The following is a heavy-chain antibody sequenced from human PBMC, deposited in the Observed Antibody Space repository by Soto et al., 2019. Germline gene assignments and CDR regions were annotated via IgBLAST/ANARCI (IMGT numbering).Heavy chain of an antibody. Sequence: GGSLRLSCAASGLTFSNYAMSWVRQAPGKGLEWVSTISGDGGSTHYADSVKGRFTISRDNSKYTLYLQMNSLRVEDTALFYCAKLVDYDYWGQGTLVTVSS. V-gene: IGHV3-23*01. CDR3: AKLVDYDY. J-gene: IGHJ4*02. CDR2: ISGDGGST. CDR1: GLTFSNYA. D-gene: IGHD1-26*01.